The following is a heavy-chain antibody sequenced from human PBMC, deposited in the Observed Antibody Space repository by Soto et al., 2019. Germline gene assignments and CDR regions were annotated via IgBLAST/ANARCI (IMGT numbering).Heavy chain of an antibody. CDR3: ARDQALTGKYYYYYCMDV. D-gene: IGHD1-20*01. CDR1: GFTFSDYY. Sequence: PGGSLRLSCAASGFTFSDYYMSCIRQAPGKGLEWVSYISSSSSYTNYADSVKGRFTISRDNAKNSLYLQMNSVRAEDTAVYYCARDQALTGKYYYYYCMDVRGQGTTGSVSS. CDR2: ISSSSSYT. V-gene: IGHV3-11*06. J-gene: IGHJ6*02.